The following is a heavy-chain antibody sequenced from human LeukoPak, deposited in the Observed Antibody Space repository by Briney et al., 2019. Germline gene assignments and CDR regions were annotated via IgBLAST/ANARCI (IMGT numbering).Heavy chain of an antibody. D-gene: IGHD3-22*01. Sequence: SETLSLTCTVSGGSISSYYWSWIRQPPGKGLEWIGYIYHSGSTYYNPSLKSRVTISVDRSKNQFSLKLSSVTAADTAVYYCARFPSSGYYATLRGAFDIWGQGTMVTVSS. V-gene: IGHV4-59*12. CDR2: IYHSGST. J-gene: IGHJ3*02. CDR1: GGSISSYY. CDR3: ARFPSSGYYATLRGAFDI.